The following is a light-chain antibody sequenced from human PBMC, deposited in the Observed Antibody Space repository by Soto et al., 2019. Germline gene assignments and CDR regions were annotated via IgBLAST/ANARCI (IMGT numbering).Light chain of an antibody. CDR2: DVS. CDR3: CSYAGSYTYV. V-gene: IGLV2-11*01. CDR1: SSDVGSYNY. J-gene: IGLJ1*01. Sequence: QSALTQPRSVSGSPGQSVTISCTGTSSDVGSYNYVSWYQQHPGKAPKLMIYDVSKRPSGVPDRFSGSKSGNTAPLVISGLQAEDESDYYCCSYAGSYTYVFGTGTKVTVL.